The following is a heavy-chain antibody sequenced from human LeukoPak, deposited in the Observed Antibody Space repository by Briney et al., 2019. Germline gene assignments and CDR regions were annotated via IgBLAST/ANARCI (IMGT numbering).Heavy chain of an antibody. V-gene: IGHV5-51*01. CDR2: IYPGDSDT. CDR3: ARHVRRQANWNDYYYYMDV. J-gene: IGHJ6*03. D-gene: IGHD1-1*01. Sequence: KYGESLKISCKGSGYSFTSYWIGWVRQMAGKGLEWMGIIYPGDSDTRYSPSFQGQVTISADKSISTAYLQWSSLKASDTAMYYCARHVRRQANWNDYYYYMDVWGKGTTVTIFS. CDR1: GYSFTSYW.